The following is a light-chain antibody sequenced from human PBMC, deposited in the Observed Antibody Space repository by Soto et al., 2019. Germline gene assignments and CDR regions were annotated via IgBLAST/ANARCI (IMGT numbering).Light chain of an antibody. CDR2: GAS. V-gene: IGKV3-20*01. CDR1: QTVTNTY. CDR3: HQCGRAPRT. Sequence: EVVLTQSPGTLSLSPGEKATLSCRASQTVTNTYIAWYQQKPGQPPRLLIYGASNRAAGIPERFSGSGSGTDFTLTISSLEPDDFAIYFCHQCGRAPRTFGQGTREDIK. J-gene: IGKJ1*01.